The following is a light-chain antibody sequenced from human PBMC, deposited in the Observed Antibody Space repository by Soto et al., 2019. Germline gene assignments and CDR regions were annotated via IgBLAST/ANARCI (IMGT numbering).Light chain of an antibody. V-gene: IGKV1-5*03. CDR3: QQFYSYPWT. J-gene: IGKJ1*01. Sequence: DIQMTQSPSALSASVGDTVTITCRASQSVDTCLAWYQQKPGKAPHLLIYKASRLETGVPSRFSGSGSVTEHVLPVTGLWPGDFAGYFCQQFYSYPWTVPQGPKVEI. CDR1: QSVDTC. CDR2: KAS.